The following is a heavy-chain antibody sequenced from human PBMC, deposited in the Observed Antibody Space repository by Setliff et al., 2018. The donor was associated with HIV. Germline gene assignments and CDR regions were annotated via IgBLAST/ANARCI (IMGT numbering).Heavy chain of an antibody. V-gene: IGHV4-59*01. CDR2: IYIYNSGST. Sequence: PSETLSLTCSVSGGSFSGYYWSWIRQPPGKGLEWIGYIYIYNSGSTNYNPSLTSRFTISADTSRNQFSLKLTSVTAADKAIYYCARGVNFDSWGQGTQVTVSS. J-gene: IGHJ4*02. D-gene: IGHD3-3*01. CDR1: GGSFSGYY. CDR3: ARGVNFDS.